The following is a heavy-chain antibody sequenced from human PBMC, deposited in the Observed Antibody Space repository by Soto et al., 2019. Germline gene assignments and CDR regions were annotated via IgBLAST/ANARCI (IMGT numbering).Heavy chain of an antibody. J-gene: IGHJ3*01. D-gene: IGHD1-26*01. CDR2: ISGRGGAV. CDR3: ANDHSGTYIPDAFDV. Sequence: EVQLLESGGGLVQPGGSLRLSGAASGFTFRTYAMSCVRQVPGKGLAWVSTISGRGGAVYQSDSVKGRFTTSRDNSNNMLYLQTNTMRVDDTAIYDCANDHSGTYIPDAFDVWGQGTLVTVSS. CDR1: GFTFRTYA. V-gene: IGHV3-23*01.